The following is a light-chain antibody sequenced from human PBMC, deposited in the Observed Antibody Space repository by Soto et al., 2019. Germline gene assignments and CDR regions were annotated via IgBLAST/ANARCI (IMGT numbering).Light chain of an antibody. Sequence: QSALTQPASVSGSPGQSITISCTGTSSDVGAYNYVSWYQQHPGKAPKLMIYDVSNRPSGVSNRFSGSKSGNTASLTISGLQTEDETDYYCSSSTTSHTVVFGGGTKLTVL. V-gene: IGLV2-14*01. CDR3: SSSTTSHTVV. CDR2: DVS. J-gene: IGLJ2*01. CDR1: SSDVGAYNY.